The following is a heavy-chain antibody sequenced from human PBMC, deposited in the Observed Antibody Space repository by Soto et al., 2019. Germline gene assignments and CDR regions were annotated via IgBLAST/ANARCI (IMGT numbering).Heavy chain of an antibody. CDR2: ISYSGST. V-gene: IGHV4-59*01. D-gene: IGHD5-18*01. CDR1: GGSISSSF. Sequence: SETLSLTCSVSGGSISSSFWSWIRQPPGKELEWIGYISYSGSTTYNPSLKSRITLSVDTSKNQFSLRVASVTAADTAVYYCARGHRAMEYYYYYGM. J-gene: IGHJ6*01. CDR3: ARGHRAMEYYYYYGM.